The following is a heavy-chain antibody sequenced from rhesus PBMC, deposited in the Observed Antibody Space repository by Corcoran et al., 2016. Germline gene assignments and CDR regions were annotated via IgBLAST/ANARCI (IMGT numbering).Heavy chain of an antibody. CDR1: EFTLSSYA. Sequence: VEQLVESGGALVQPGASLRLSCSASEFTLSSYAMHWVGQAPGKGLEWVSAISIGGARYYLDSVKGRLTISRDNAKNSLYLQMNSLRAEDTAVYYCARGRGNDYGLDSWGQGVVVTVSS. CDR3: ARGRGNDYGLDS. D-gene: IGHD4-17*01. CDR2: ISIGGAR. J-gene: IGHJ6*01. V-gene: IGHV3-132*02.